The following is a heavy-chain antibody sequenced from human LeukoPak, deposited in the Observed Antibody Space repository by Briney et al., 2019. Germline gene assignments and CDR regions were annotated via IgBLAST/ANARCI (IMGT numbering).Heavy chain of an antibody. CDR1: GGSINNYY. J-gene: IGHJ3*02. CDR3: ARGRYCSADICSGGDAFDI. D-gene: IGHD2-15*01. Sequence: SETLSLTCTVSGGSINNYYWSWIRQPAGKGLEWIGRIYTRGSTNYNPSLKSRVTMSVDTSKNQFSLNLSSVPAADTAVYYCARGRYCSADICSGGDAFDIWGQGTMVSVSS. CDR2: IYTRGST. V-gene: IGHV4-4*07.